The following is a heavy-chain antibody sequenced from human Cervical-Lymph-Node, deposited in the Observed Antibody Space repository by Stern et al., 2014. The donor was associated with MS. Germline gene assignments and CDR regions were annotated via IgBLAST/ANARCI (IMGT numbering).Heavy chain of an antibody. Sequence: QLQLQESSPGLVKPSETVSLTCAVSGGSVSSKYWNWIRQPPGKGLEWIGYIYADGSTNYNPSLKSRVVISLDTSTNQFSLSLTSVTAADTAVYYCARVTGRGTRQNWFDSWGQGTLVTVSS. CDR3: ARVTGRGTRQNWFDS. D-gene: IGHD1-26*01. V-gene: IGHV4-59*02. CDR1: GGSVSSKY. CDR2: IYADGST. J-gene: IGHJ5*01.